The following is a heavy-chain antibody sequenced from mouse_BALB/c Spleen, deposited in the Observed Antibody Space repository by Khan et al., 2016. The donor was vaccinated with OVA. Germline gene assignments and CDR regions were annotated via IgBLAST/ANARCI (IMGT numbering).Heavy chain of an antibody. CDR2: IWAGGST. J-gene: IGHJ2*01. D-gene: IGHD1-3*01. CDR3: ARLEDI. V-gene: IGHV2-9*02. Sequence: QVQLKESGPGLVAPSQSLSITCTVSGFSLTSYGVHWVRQPPGKGLEWLGVIWAGGSTNYNSAPMSRLSISKDNSKSQVVLKMNSLQTDDTAMYYCARLEDIWGQGTTLTVSS. CDR1: GFSLTSYG.